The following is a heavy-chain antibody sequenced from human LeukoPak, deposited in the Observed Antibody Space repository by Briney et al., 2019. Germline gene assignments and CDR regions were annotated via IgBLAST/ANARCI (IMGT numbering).Heavy chain of an antibody. CDR3: ARDLSGYYYVIGY. D-gene: IGHD3-22*01. J-gene: IGHJ4*02. CDR2: MNPNSGNT. V-gene: IGHV1-8*03. CDR1: GYSFTSYW. Sequence: GESLKISCKGSGYSFTSYWIGWVRQATGQGLEWMGWMNPNSGNTGYAQKFQGRVTITRNTSISTAYMELSSLRSEDTAVYYCARDLSGYYYVIGYWGQGTLVTVSS.